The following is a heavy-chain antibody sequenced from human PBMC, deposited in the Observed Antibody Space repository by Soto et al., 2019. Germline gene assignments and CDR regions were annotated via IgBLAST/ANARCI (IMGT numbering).Heavy chain of an antibody. V-gene: IGHV4-30-2*01. CDR1: GGSISSGGYS. D-gene: IGHD3-3*01. CDR3: ARGNVLRFLYWFDP. Sequence: PSETLSLTCAVSGGSISSGGYSWSWIRQPPGKGLEWIGYIYHSGSTYYNPSLKSRVTISVDRSKNQFSLKLSSVTAADTAVYYCARGNVLRFLYWFDPWGQGTLVTVSS. J-gene: IGHJ5*02. CDR2: IYHSGST.